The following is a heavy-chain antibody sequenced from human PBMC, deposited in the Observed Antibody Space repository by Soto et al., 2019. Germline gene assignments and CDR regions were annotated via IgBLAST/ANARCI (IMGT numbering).Heavy chain of an antibody. J-gene: IGHJ6*02. CDR1: GGTFSSYA. Sequence: SVKVSFKASGGTFSSYAISWVRQAPGQGLEWMGGIIPIFGTANYAQKFQGRVTITADESTSTAYMELSSLRSEDTAVYYCARAVRIAAAERPIYYYGMDVWGQGTTVTVSS. CDR3: ARAVRIAAAERPIYYYGMDV. V-gene: IGHV1-69*13. CDR2: IIPIFGTA. D-gene: IGHD6-13*01.